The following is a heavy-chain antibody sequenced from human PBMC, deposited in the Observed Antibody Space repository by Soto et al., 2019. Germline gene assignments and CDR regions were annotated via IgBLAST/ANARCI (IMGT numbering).Heavy chain of an antibody. V-gene: IGHV4-39*01. CDR2: IYYSGST. Sequence: SETLSLTCAVSGGSISSNSHYWGWIRQPPGKGLEWIGSIYYSGSTYYNPSLKSRVTISVDTSKNQFSLKLNSVTAADTAVYYFGRHRVRSSLQGVYYNYKMDAGGQGTRVTVP. CDR1: GGSISSNSHY. CDR3: GRHRVRSSLQGVYYNYKMDA. J-gene: IGHJ6*02. D-gene: IGHD2-2*01.